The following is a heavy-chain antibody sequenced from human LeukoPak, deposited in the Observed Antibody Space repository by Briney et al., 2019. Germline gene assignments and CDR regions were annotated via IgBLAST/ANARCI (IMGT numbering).Heavy chain of an antibody. J-gene: IGHJ4*02. D-gene: IGHD1-26*01. Sequence: GGYLRLSCLTSGFTLSTNAMRWVRQAPGKGLEWISGISGSGASTYYADSVKGRFTISRDDSRNTLYLQMNSLRGDDTAVYYCAKDVGKWESLHFFDYWGQGTLVTASS. V-gene: IGHV3-23*01. CDR2: ISGSGAST. CDR1: GFTLSTNA. CDR3: AKDVGKWESLHFFDY.